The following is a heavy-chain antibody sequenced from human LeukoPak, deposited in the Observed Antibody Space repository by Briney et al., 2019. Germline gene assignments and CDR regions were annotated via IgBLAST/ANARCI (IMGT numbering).Heavy chain of an antibody. V-gene: IGHV3-23*01. D-gene: IGHD3-10*01. CDR1: GFTFSSYA. CDR2: ISGSGGST. CDR3: AKASITMVRGVIIRYYFDY. J-gene: IGHJ4*02. Sequence: GGSLRPSCAASGFTFSSYAMSWVRQAPGKGLEWVSAISGSGGSTYYADSVKGRFTISRDNSKNTLYLQMNSLKAEDTAVYYCAKASITMVRGVIIRYYFDYWGQGTLVTVSS.